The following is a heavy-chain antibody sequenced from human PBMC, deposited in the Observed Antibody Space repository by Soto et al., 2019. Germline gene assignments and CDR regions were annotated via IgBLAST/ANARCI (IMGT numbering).Heavy chain of an antibody. Sequence: GGSLRLSCAASGFTFSSYSMNWVRQAPGKGLEWVSYISSSSSTIYYADSVKGRFTISRDNAKNSLYLQMNSLRAEDTAVYYCAREADIVLVVAAEDAFDIWGQGTMVTVSS. V-gene: IGHV3-48*01. CDR2: ISSSSSTI. CDR1: GFTFSSYS. D-gene: IGHD2-15*01. CDR3: AREADIVLVVAAEDAFDI. J-gene: IGHJ3*02.